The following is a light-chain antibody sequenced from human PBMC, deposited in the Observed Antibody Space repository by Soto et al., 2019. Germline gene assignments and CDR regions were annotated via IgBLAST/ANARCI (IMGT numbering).Light chain of an antibody. J-gene: IGKJ2*02. CDR2: AAS. Sequence: DIQMTQSPSSLSASVGDRVTITCRASQNISTFLNWYQQEPGKAPKLMIYAASSLQGGVPSVFSGSATGTDFTLTITSLQPEDFASYYCQQSYSTWCTFGQGTKPEIK. CDR3: QQSYSTWCT. CDR1: QNISTF. V-gene: IGKV1-39*01.